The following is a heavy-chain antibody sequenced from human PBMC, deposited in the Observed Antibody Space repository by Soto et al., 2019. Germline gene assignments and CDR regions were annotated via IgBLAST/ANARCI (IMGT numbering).Heavy chain of an antibody. D-gene: IGHD3-22*01. J-gene: IGHJ4*02. CDR2: VIPIFCTT. V-gene: IGHV1-69*01. Sequence: QVHLVQSGAEVKKPGSSVKVSCKASGGTFSSYAISWVRQAPGQGLEWTGGVIPIFCTTNYAQKFQGRVTITANESTSTAYMELSSLRSEDTAVYYCTRDRGRRYNDGRGYYYSAYWGQGTLVTVSS. CDR3: TRDRGRRYNDGRGYYYSAY. CDR1: GGTFSSYA.